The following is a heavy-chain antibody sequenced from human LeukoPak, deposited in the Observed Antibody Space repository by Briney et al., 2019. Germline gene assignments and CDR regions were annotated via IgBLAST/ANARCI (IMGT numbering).Heavy chain of an antibody. Sequence: SETLSLTCTVSGGSISSSRYYWGCFRQPPGKGLEWIGSVYYSGSTYYNPSLKSRVTMSVDTSKNQFSLNLHSVTAADTAVYYCARMSVFWYFDLWGRGTLVTVSS. CDR3: ARMSVFWYFDL. V-gene: IGHV4-39*01. J-gene: IGHJ2*01. CDR1: GGSISSSRYY. CDR2: VYYSGST.